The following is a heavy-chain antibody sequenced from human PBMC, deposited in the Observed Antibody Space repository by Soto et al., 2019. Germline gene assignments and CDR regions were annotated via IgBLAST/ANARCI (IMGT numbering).Heavy chain of an antibody. Sequence: EVQLLESGGGLVQPGGSLRLSCAASGFAFSSSSMAWIRQTPGKGLQWVSAITVAGVGIYYAHSVKGRFTISRDNSKMTLYLQMNGLSSEDTALYFCAKWPPSPKMGVTSHWGQGTLVTVSS. CDR1: GFAFSSSS. D-gene: IGHD1-26*01. CDR3: AKWPPSPKMGVTSH. J-gene: IGHJ4*02. CDR2: ITVAGVGI. V-gene: IGHV3-23*01.